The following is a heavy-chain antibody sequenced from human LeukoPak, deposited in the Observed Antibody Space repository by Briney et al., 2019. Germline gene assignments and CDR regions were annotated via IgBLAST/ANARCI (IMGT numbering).Heavy chain of an antibody. CDR1: GLTLSDAW. J-gene: IGHJ4*02. Sequence: GGSLRLSCAASGLTLSDAWLTWVRQAPGKGLEWVARIKSKIDGGLKDYAAPGKGTFTISRDDSENTMYLQINSLKIEDTAMYYCATGRSGYFDSWGQGTLVTVSS. CDR2: IKSKIDGGLK. CDR3: ATGRSGYFDS. V-gene: IGHV3-15*01.